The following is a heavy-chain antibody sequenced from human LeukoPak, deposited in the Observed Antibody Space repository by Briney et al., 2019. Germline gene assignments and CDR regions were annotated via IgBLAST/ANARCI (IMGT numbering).Heavy chain of an antibody. V-gene: IGHV1-8*01. CDR2: MNPKSGNT. D-gene: IGHD6-19*01. CDR1: GYTFISYD. Sequence: ASAKVSCKASGYTFISYDINWVRQATGQGLEWMGWMNPKSGNTGYAQKFQGRVTMTRNTSISTAYMELSSLRSEDTAVYYCARGKQWLPPIDYWGQGTLLTVSS. CDR3: ARGKQWLPPIDY. J-gene: IGHJ4*02.